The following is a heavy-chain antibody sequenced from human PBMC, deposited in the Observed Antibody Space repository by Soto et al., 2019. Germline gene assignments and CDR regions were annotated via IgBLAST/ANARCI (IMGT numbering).Heavy chain of an antibody. J-gene: IGHJ4*02. D-gene: IGHD4-17*01. CDR3: SRDDDYPDNGFDY. Sequence: QVQLVESGGGVVQPGTSLRLSCAASGFTFSRHGMHWVRQTPGKGLEGLAVILNDASGHWYADSVKGRFTISRDNFENTLYLQMNGLRLEDKAIYYCSRDDDYPDNGFDYRGQGTLVTVSS. V-gene: IGHV3-33*01. CDR2: ILNDASGH. CDR1: GFTFSRHG.